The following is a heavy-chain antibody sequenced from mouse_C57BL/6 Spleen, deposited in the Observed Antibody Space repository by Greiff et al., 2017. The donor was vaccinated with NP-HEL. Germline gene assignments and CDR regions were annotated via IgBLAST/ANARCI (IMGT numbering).Heavy chain of an antibody. D-gene: IGHD3-3*01. V-gene: IGHV10-1*01. CDR2: IRSKSNNYAT. CDR3: VRGDGGMDY. CDR1: GFSFNTYA. Sequence: EVQLVESGGGLVQPKGSLKLSCAASGFSFNTYAMNWVRQAPGKGLEWVARIRSKSNNYATYYADSVKDRFTISRDDSESMLYLQMNDLKTEDTAMYYCVRGDGGMDYWGQGTSVTVSS. J-gene: IGHJ4*01.